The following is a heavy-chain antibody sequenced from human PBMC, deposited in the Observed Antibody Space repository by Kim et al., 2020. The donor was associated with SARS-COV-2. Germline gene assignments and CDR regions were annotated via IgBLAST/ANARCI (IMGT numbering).Heavy chain of an antibody. CDR3: TTFHYDFWSGYFGDY. CDR1: GFTFGDYA. Sequence: GGSLRLSCTASGFTFGDYAMSWFRQAPGKGLEWVGFIRSKAYGGTTEYAASVKGRFTISRDDSKSIAYLQMNSLKTEDTAVYYCTTFHYDFWSGYFGDYLGQGTLVTVSS. D-gene: IGHD3-3*01. J-gene: IGHJ4*02. CDR2: IRSKAYGGTT. V-gene: IGHV3-49*03.